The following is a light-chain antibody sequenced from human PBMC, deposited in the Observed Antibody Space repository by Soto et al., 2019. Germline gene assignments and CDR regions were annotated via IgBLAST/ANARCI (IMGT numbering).Light chain of an antibody. J-gene: IGLJ2*01. Sequence: QSALTQPASVSGSPGQSITIACTGTSSDVGDYNYVSWYQQHPGKAPKLMIYDVNNRPSGVSNRFSGSKSGNMASLTISGLQAEDEADYFCSSYTSTGTLVVLGGGTKLTVL. CDR2: DVN. V-gene: IGLV2-14*03. CDR3: SSYTSTGTLVV. CDR1: SSDVGDYNY.